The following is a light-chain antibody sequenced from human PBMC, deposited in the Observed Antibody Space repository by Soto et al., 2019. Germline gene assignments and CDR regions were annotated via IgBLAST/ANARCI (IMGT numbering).Light chain of an antibody. Sequence: DIVLTQSPGTLSLSPGERATLSCRASQSVYSSYLAWFQQKPGQAPRLLIYGTSIRATGIPDRFSGSGSGTDFTLTISRLEPEDFAVYFCQQYATSTWTFGQGSTVEIK. CDR2: GTS. V-gene: IGKV3-20*01. J-gene: IGKJ1*01. CDR1: QSVYSSY. CDR3: QQYATSTWT.